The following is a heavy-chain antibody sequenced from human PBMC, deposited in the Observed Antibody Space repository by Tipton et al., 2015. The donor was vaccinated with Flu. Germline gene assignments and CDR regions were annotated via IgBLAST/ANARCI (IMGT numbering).Heavy chain of an antibody. Sequence: QSGAEVKKPGSSVKVSCKASGGTFSSYAISWVRQAPGQGLEWMGWISAYNGNTNYAQKLQGRVTMTTDTSTSTAYMELRSLRSDDTAVYYCAREPLYGSGSYAGLDPWGQGTLVTVSS. D-gene: IGHD3-10*01. CDR2: ISAYNGNT. CDR3: AREPLYGSGSYAGLDP. V-gene: IGHV1-18*01. CDR1: GGTFSSYA. J-gene: IGHJ5*02.